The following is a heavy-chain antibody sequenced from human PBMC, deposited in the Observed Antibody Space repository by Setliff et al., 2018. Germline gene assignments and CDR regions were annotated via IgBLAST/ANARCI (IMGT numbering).Heavy chain of an antibody. CDR1: GFTFSSYW. D-gene: IGHD3-16*01. CDR2: INEDGSHK. CDR3: ARDPAYGAFDI. J-gene: IGHJ3*02. Sequence: GESLKISCAASGFTFSSYWMSWVRQAPGKGLERLANINEDGSHKWYVDSVKGRFTIPRDNAKNSLYLQMNGLRAEDTAVYYCARDPAYGAFDIWGQGTMVTVSS. V-gene: IGHV3-7*03.